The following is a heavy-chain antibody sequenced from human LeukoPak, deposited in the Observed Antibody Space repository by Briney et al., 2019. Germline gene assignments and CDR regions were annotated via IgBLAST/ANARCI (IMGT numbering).Heavy chain of an antibody. CDR2: ISGSGGST. Sequence: TGGSLRLSCAASGFTFSSYAMSWVRQAPGKGLEWVLAISGSGGSTYYADSVKGRFTISRDNSKNTLYLQMNSLRAEDTAVYYCAKVVGGSGWWVDYWGQGTLVTVSS. V-gene: IGHV3-23*01. CDR3: AKVVGGSGWWVDY. CDR1: GFTFSSYA. D-gene: IGHD6-19*01. J-gene: IGHJ4*02.